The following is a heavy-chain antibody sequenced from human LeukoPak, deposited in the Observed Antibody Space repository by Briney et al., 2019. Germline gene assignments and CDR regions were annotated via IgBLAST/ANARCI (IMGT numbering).Heavy chain of an antibody. J-gene: IGHJ4*02. CDR2: INPDSGGT. CDR3: ARDFPRTIGASGFDH. Sequence: GASVKVSCKASGYTFTDYDVNWVRQAPGRGLEWMGWINPDSGGTNYALKFQGRVTMTRDTSITTAYMELSGLTSDDAAVYYCARDFPRTIGASGFDHWGQGTLVTVSS. D-gene: IGHD6-13*01. CDR1: GYTFTDYD. V-gene: IGHV1-2*02.